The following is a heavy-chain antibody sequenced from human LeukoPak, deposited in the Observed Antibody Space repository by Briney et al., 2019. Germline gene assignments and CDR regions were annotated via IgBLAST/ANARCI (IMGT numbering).Heavy chain of an antibody. CDR2: INPSGGST. CDR1: GYTFTSYY. V-gene: IGHV1-46*01. Sequence: ASVKVSCKASGYTFTSYYMHWVRQAPGQGLEWMGIINPSGGSTSYAQKSQGRVTMTRDMSTSTVYMELSSLRSEDTAVYYCARARITIFGVVMDNDYWGQGTLVTVSS. D-gene: IGHD3-3*01. J-gene: IGHJ4*02. CDR3: ARARITIFGVVMDNDY.